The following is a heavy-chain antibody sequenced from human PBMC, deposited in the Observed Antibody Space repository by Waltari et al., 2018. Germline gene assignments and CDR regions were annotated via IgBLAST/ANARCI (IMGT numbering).Heavy chain of an antibody. D-gene: IGHD2-2*01. V-gene: IGHV1-58*02. J-gene: IGHJ6*02. Sequence: QMQLVQSGPEVKKPGTSVKVSCKASGFTFTSSAMQWVRQARGQRLEWIGWIVVGSGNTNYEQKFQERVTITRDMSTSTAYMELSSLRSEDTAVYYCAATYNIVVVPAVTYYYGMDVWGQGTTVIVSS. CDR2: IVVGSGNT. CDR3: AATYNIVVVPAVTYYYGMDV. CDR1: GFTFTSSA.